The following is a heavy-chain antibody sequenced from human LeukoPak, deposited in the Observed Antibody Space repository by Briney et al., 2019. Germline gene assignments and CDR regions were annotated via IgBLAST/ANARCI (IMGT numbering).Heavy chain of an antibody. CDR3: ARKRDTAMTFDY. V-gene: IGHV3-21*01. CDR2: ISSSSSYI. D-gene: IGHD5-18*01. CDR1: GFTFSSYS. Sequence: GGSLRLSCAASGFTFSSYSMIWVRQAPGKGLEWVSSISSSSSYIYYADSVKGRFTISRDNAKNSLYLQMNSLRAEDTAVYYCARKRDTAMTFDYWGQGTLVTVSS. J-gene: IGHJ4*02.